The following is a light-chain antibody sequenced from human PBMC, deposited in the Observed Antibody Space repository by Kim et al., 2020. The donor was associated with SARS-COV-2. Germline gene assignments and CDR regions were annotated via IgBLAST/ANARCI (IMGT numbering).Light chain of an antibody. CDR2: AAS. J-gene: IGKJ4*01. CDR1: QDITND. CDR3: QQFNDYPLT. V-gene: IGKV1-9*01. Sequence: IQLTQSPSSLSASVGDRVTITCRASQDITNDLAWYQRKPGQAPKVLIFAASTLHSGVPSRFSGDGSGTDFTLTISSLQPEDFATYYCQQFNDYPLTFGGGTKVDIK.